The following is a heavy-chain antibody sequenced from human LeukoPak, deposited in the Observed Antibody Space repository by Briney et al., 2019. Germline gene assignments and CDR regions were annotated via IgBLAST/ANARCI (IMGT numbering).Heavy chain of an antibody. V-gene: IGHV3-74*03. J-gene: IGHJ5*02. CDR1: GFTFCNYW. CDR3: ARGLDIVVVVAWDWFDP. Sequence: GGSLRLSCAASGFTFCNYWMHWVRQAPGKGLVWVSRIDSDGSSTKYADSVKGRFTISRDNAKNTLYLQMNNLRAEDTAVYYCARGLDIVVVVAWDWFDPWGQGTLVTVSS. D-gene: IGHD2-15*01. CDR2: IDSDGSST.